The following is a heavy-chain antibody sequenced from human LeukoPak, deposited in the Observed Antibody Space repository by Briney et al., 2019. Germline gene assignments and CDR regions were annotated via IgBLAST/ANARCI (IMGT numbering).Heavy chain of an antibody. J-gene: IGHJ4*02. Sequence: GESLKISCKGSGYRFTSYWIGWVRQMPGKGLEWMGITYPGDSETRYSPSFQGQVTISADKSINTAYLQWSSLKASDIAMYYCARTGDIDYWGQGTLVTVSS. CDR1: GYRFTSYW. D-gene: IGHD1-14*01. CDR3: ARTGDIDY. V-gene: IGHV5-51*01. CDR2: TYPGDSET.